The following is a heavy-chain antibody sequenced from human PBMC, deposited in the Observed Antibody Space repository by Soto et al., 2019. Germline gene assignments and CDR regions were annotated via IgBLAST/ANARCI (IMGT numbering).Heavy chain of an antibody. D-gene: IGHD3-10*01. V-gene: IGHV4-34*01. J-gene: IGHJ6*03. CDR1: GGTFSCYY. CDR2: INHSGST. CDR3: ARGPRSPITMVRGVIRPHYMDV. Sequence: SETLFLTSAVYGGTFSCYYWSWIRQPPGKGLEWIGEINHSGSTNYNPSLKSRVTISVDTSKNQFSPKLSSVTAADTAVYYCARGPRSPITMVRGVIRPHYMDVWGKGTTVTVSS.